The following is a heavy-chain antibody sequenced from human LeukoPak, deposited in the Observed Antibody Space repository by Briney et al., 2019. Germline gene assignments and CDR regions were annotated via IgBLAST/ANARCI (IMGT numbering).Heavy chain of an antibody. D-gene: IGHD6-13*01. CDR2: ISSSSSYI. V-gene: IGHV3-21*01. CDR1: GFTFSSYS. Sequence: PGGSLRLSCAASGFTFSSYSMNWVRQAPGKGLEWVSSISSSSSYIYYADSVKGRFTISRDNAKNSLYLQMNSLRAEDTAVYYCARAQTIASQYYFDYWGQGTLVTVSS. CDR3: ARAQTIASQYYFDY. J-gene: IGHJ4*02.